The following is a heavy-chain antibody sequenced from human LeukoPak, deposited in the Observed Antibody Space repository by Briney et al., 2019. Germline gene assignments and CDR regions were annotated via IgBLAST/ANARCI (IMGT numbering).Heavy chain of an antibody. CDR1: GDSVSRDGAA. CDR2: TYYRSKWHN. V-gene: IGHV6-1*01. Sequence: SQTLSLTCAISGDSVSRDGAAWTWIRQSPSRGLEWLGRTYYRSKWHNEYAVSVRGRMAISPDPSKNQFSLHLSSVTPEDTAVYFCARDTLAAADSWGQGALVTVSS. J-gene: IGHJ4*02. D-gene: IGHD6-25*01. CDR3: ARDTLAAADS.